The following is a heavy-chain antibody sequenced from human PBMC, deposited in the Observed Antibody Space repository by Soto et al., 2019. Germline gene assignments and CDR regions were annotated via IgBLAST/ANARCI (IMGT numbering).Heavy chain of an antibody. CDR3: AKDLASPSTANCVDP. D-gene: IGHD6-6*01. Sequence: PGGSLRLSCAASGFNFNTFAMSWIRQAPGKGLEWVSHISSSGGSRDYADSVRGRLTISRDNSEQTLFLQMNRLRADDTATYYCAKDLASPSTANCVDPWGKGTLVTVSS. V-gene: IGHV3-23*01. CDR1: GFNFNTFA. CDR2: ISSSGGSR. J-gene: IGHJ5*02.